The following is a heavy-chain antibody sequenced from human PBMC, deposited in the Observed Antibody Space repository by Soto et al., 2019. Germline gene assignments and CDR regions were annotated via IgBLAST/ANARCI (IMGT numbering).Heavy chain of an antibody. D-gene: IGHD3-22*01. J-gene: IGHJ4*02. Sequence: QVQLVQSGAEVKKPGSSVKVSCKASGGTFSSYAISWVRQAPGQGLEWMGGIIPIFGTANYAQKFQGRVTITADESTSTDYMELSSLRSEDTAVYYCARETYYYDSSGRATDYWGQGTLVTVSS. CDR1: GGTFSSYA. V-gene: IGHV1-69*12. CDR2: IIPIFGTA. CDR3: ARETYYYDSSGRATDY.